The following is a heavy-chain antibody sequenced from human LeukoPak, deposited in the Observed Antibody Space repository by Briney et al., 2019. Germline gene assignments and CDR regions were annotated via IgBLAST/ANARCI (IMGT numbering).Heavy chain of an antibody. CDR1: GYSISSGYY. V-gene: IGHV4-38-2*02. D-gene: IGHD6-19*01. Sequence: SETLSLTCTVSGYSISSGYYWGWIRQPPGKGLEWIGSIYHSGSTYYNPSLKSRVTISVDTSKNQFSLKLSSVTAADTAVYYCARHRIGYSSGWHFDYWGQGTLVTVSS. CDR2: IYHSGST. J-gene: IGHJ4*02. CDR3: ARHRIGYSSGWHFDY.